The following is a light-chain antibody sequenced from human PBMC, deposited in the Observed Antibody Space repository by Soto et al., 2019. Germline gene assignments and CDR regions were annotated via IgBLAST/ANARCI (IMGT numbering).Light chain of an antibody. V-gene: IGKV3-20*01. J-gene: IGKJ2*01. Sequence: EVVLTQSPGPLSLSPGERASLSCRASQTVRNNYLAWFQQKPGQAPRLLIYGASSRATGIPDSFSGSGSRTDFTLTISGLEPEDLAVYYCQQYGNSPWTFGQGTKLVIK. CDR3: QQYGNSPWT. CDR1: QTVRNNY. CDR2: GAS.